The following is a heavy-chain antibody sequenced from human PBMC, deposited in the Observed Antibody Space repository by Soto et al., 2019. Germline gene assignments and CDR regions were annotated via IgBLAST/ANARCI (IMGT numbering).Heavy chain of an antibody. CDR1: GFTFSSYA. D-gene: IGHD4-4*01. CDR2: ISSNGGST. J-gene: IGHJ4*02. V-gene: IGHV3-64*01. CDR3: ARRAKVTSASTLQYYFDY. Sequence: GGSLRLSCAASGFTFSSYAMHWVRQAPGKGLEYVSAISSNGGSTYYANSVKGRFTISRDNSKNTLYLQMGSLRAEDMAVYYCARRAKVTSASTLQYYFDYWGQGTLVTVSS.